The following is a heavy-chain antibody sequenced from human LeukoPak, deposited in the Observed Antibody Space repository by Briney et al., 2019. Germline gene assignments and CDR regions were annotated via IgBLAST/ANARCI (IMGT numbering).Heavy chain of an antibody. D-gene: IGHD3-22*01. CDR2: MYHSGTT. Sequence: SETLSLTCTVSGGSISSYSRSWIRQPPGKGLEWIGYMYHSGTTHYNPSLKSRVTISVDRSKNQFSLKLSSVTAADTAVYYCVRGYYYDSSGYWVRAFDIWGQGTMVTVSS. V-gene: IGHV4-30-2*01. J-gene: IGHJ3*02. CDR3: VRGYYYDSSGYWVRAFDI. CDR1: GGSISSYS.